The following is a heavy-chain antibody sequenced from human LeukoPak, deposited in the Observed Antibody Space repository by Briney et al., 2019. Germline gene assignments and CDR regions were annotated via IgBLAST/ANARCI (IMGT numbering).Heavy chain of an antibody. CDR2: MNTNSGNT. CDR3: ARGTSSWTLYYYYYMDV. V-gene: IGHV1-8*03. J-gene: IGHJ6*03. CDR1: GYTFTSYD. Sequence: ASVKVSCKPSGYTFTSYDINWVRHATGQGLEWMGWMNTNSGNTAYAQKFQGRVTITRNTSISTAYMEVISLRSEDTAVYYCARGTSSWTLYYYYYMDVWGKGTTVTVSS. D-gene: IGHD2-2*01.